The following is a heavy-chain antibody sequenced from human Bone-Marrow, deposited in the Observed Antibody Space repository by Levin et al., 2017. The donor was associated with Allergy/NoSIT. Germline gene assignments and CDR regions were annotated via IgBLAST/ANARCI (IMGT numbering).Heavy chain of an antibody. CDR2: ISGGATAI. CDR3: ARHVPGYGMDV. V-gene: IGHV3-48*04. Sequence: PGGSLRLSCAASGFIFSSESLNWVRQAPGKGLEWVSYISGGATAIFYADSVKGRFTISRDNSKNSMFLQMDSLRAEDTAVYYCARHVPGYGMDVWGQGTTVTVS. CDR1: GFIFSSES. J-gene: IGHJ6*02.